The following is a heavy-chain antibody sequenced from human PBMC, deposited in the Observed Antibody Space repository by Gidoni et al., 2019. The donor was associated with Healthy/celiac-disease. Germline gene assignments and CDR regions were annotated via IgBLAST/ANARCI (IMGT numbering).Heavy chain of an antibody. CDR3: AREQYGPDTNWFDP. CDR1: GYTFTSHY. Sequence: VQLVQSGAEVKKPGASGTVSCKASGYTFTSHYMQWVRQAPGQGLEWMGIINPSGGSTSYAQKFQGRVTMTRDTSTSTVYMELSSLRSEDTAVYYCAREQYGPDTNWFDPWGQGTLVTVSS. J-gene: IGHJ5*02. CDR2: INPSGGST. D-gene: IGHD2-2*01. V-gene: IGHV1-46*01.